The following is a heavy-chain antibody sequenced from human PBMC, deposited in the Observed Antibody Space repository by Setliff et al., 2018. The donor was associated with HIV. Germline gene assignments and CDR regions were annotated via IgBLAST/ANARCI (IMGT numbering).Heavy chain of an antibody. D-gene: IGHD2-21*01. CDR3: ARGEGRDGYNLYYYYMEV. CDR1: GYTFSSYG. CDR2: INPYNGNT. V-gene: IGHV1-18*01. Sequence: ASVKVSCKASGYTFSSYGISWVRQAPGQGLEWMGWINPYNGNTNYAQKLQGRVTMTTDTSTSIAYMEVRSLRSDDTAVYYCARGEGRDGYNLYYYYMEVWGKGTTVTVSS. J-gene: IGHJ6*03.